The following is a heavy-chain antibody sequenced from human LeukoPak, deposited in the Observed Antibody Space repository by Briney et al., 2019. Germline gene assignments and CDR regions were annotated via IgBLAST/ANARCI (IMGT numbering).Heavy chain of an antibody. CDR2: INHSGST. Sequence: SETLSLTCAVYGESFSGYYWSWIRQPPGKGLEWIGEINHSGSTNYNPSLKSRVTISEDTSKNQFSLKLSSVTAADTAVYYCARVRRGRGGDGYYYYMDVWGKGTTVTISS. D-gene: IGHD2-21*02. CDR1: GESFSGYY. J-gene: IGHJ6*03. CDR3: ARVRRGRGGDGYYYYMDV. V-gene: IGHV4-34*01.